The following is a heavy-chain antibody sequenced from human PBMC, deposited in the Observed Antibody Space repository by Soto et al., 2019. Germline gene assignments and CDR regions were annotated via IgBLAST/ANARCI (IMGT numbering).Heavy chain of an antibody. V-gene: IGHV3-21*01. Sequence: AGGSLRLSCAASGFTFSSYSMNWVRQAPGKGLEWVSSISSSSSYIYYADSVKGRFTISRDNAKNSLYLQMNSLRAEDTAVYYCARDKWITIFGVWWFDPWGQGTLVTVSS. CDR1: GFTFSSYS. CDR3: ARDKWITIFGVWWFDP. D-gene: IGHD3-3*01. J-gene: IGHJ5*02. CDR2: ISSSSSYI.